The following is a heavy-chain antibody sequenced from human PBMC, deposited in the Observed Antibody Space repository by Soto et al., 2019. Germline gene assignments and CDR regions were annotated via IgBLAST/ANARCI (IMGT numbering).Heavy chain of an antibody. CDR3: ARERSGGWFDP. D-gene: IGHD3-10*01. CDR2: MNPNSGNT. V-gene: IGHV1-8*01. Sequence: ASVKVSCKASGYTFTSYDINWVRQATGQGLEWMGWMNPNSGNTVYAQKFQGRVTMTRNTSISTAHMELSSLRSEDTAVDYCARERSGGWFDPWGQGTLVPVSS. CDR1: GYTFTSYD. J-gene: IGHJ5*02.